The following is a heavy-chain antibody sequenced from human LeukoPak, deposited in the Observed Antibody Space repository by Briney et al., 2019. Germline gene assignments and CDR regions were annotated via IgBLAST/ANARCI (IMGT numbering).Heavy chain of an antibody. J-gene: IGHJ5*02. D-gene: IGHD2-2*01. CDR3: ARTCPLLFCSSSFFDP. CDR2: ISAYNGDT. V-gene: IGHV1-18*01. Sequence: GVSVKVSCKTSGYSFTSFGVSWVRQAPGQGLEWMGWISAYNGDTRSAPKFQGRVTMTTDTPTTTAYLDLRSLRSDDTAVYYCARTCPLLFCSSSFFDPWGRGTLVTVSS. CDR1: GYSFTSFG.